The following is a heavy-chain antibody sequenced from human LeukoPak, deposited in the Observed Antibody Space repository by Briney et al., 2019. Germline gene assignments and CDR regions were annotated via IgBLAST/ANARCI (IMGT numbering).Heavy chain of an antibody. V-gene: IGHV3-23*01. CDR1: GFTFSSHS. Sequence: GGSLRLSCAASGFTFSSHSLSWVRQAPGKGLEWVSSIGISGNTYYADSVKGRFTISRDNSKDTLFLQLNSLRVEDTAVYYCASEIRLNDYWGQGTLVTVSS. CDR3: ASEIRLNDY. J-gene: IGHJ4*02. CDR2: IGISGNT. D-gene: IGHD2-8*01.